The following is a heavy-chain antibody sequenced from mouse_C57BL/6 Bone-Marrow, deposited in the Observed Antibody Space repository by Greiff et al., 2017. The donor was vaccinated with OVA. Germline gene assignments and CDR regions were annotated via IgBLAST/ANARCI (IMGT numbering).Heavy chain of an antibody. D-gene: IGHD1-2*01. V-gene: IGHV14-4*01. CDR1: GFNIKDDY. Sequence: EVQLVESGAELVRPGASVKLSCTASGFNIKDDYMHLVKQRPEQGLEWIGWIDPENGDTEYASKFQGKATITADTSSNTAYLQLSSLTSEDTAVYYCTLLSLRGFAYWGQGTLVTVSA. CDR3: TLLSLRGFAY. J-gene: IGHJ3*01. CDR2: IDPENGDT.